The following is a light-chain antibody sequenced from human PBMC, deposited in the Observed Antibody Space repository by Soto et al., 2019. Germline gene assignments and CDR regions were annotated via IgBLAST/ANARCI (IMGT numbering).Light chain of an antibody. J-gene: IGKJ4*01. CDR3: QQYFITPLT. Sequence: DILMTQSPDSLRVSLGERATISCTSSLNIYFKSNKRKYLEWYQHKTGQPPQLLVYWASTRESGVPDRFTGRGSGTYFTLTIDNVQPDDVAVYYCQQYFITPLTFGGGTRVDIK. CDR2: WAS. CDR1: LNIYFKSNKRKY. V-gene: IGKV4-1*01.